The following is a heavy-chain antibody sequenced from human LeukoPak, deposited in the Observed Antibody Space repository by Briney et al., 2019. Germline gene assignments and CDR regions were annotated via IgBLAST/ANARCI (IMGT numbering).Heavy chain of an antibody. Sequence: ASVKVSCKASGYTFTSYGISWVRQAPGQGLEWMGWISAYNGNTNYAQKLRGRVTMTTDTSTSTAYMELRSLRSDDTAVYYCARANVLLWFGERYYMDVWGKGTTVTVSS. CDR3: ARANVLLWFGERYYMDV. J-gene: IGHJ6*03. V-gene: IGHV1-18*01. CDR2: ISAYNGNT. CDR1: GYTFTSYG. D-gene: IGHD3-10*01.